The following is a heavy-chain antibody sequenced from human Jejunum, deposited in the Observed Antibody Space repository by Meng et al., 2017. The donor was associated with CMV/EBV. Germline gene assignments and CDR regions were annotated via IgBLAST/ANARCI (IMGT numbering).Heavy chain of an antibody. CDR1: ISNNNW. Sequence: ISNNNWWTWGRQPPGKGLEWIGEIYHTGSTSYHPSLKSRVTMSADKSKNQFSLNLNSVTAADTAVYYCVRQTYHYDTRGYYLWDFDYWGQGTLVTVSS. V-gene: IGHV4-4*02. J-gene: IGHJ4*02. CDR2: IYHTGST. CDR3: VRQTYHYDTRGYYLWDFDY. D-gene: IGHD3-22*01.